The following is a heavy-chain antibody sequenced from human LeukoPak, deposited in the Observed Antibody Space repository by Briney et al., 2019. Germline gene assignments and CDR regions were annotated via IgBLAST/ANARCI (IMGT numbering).Heavy chain of an antibody. CDR3: ARGHGSSWYFALDY. CDR2: INHSGST. D-gene: IGHD6-13*01. J-gene: IGHJ4*02. V-gene: IGHV4-34*01. Sequence: PSETLSLTCAVYGGSFSGYYWSWIRQPPGKGLEWIGEINHSGSTNYNPSLKSRVTISVDTSKNQFSLKLSSVTAADTAVYYCARGHGSSWYFALDYWGQGTLVTVPS. CDR1: GGSFSGYY.